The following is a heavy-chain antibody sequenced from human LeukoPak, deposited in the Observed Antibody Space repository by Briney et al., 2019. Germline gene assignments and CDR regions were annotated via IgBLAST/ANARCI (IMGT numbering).Heavy chain of an antibody. D-gene: IGHD6-6*01. CDR3: ARGGAARPDY. J-gene: IGHJ4*02. CDR2: ISSSSSSI. V-gene: IGHV3-48*01. Sequence: GGSLRLSCAASGFTFSNYGMDWVRQAPGKGLEWVSYISSSSSSIYYADSVKGRFTISRDNAKNSLFLQMNSLRAEDTAVCYCARGGAARPDYWGQGTLVTVSS. CDR1: GFTFSNYG.